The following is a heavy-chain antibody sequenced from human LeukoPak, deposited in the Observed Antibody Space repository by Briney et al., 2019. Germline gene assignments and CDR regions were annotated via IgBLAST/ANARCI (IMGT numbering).Heavy chain of an antibody. D-gene: IGHD4-17*01. J-gene: IGHJ5*02. CDR2: IYYSGVT. CDR1: GASISSDNYY. CDR3: ARESGGYGDYHH. V-gene: IGHV4-31*01. Sequence: SETLSLTCSVSGASISSDNYYWSWIRQHPGEGLEWIGYIYYSGVTYYNPSLKSPVTISLDTSKNQFSLKLTSVTAADTAVYYCARESGGYGDYHHWGQGTLVSVSS.